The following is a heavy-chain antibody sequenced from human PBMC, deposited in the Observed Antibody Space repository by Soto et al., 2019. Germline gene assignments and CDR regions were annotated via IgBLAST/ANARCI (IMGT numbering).Heavy chain of an antibody. CDR2: IYYSGST. Sequence: SETLSLTCTVSGGSISSYYWSWIRQPPGKGLEWIGYIYYSGSTNYNPSLKSRVTISVDTSKNQFSLKLSSVTAADTAVYYCARVHYDFWSGYPYYMDVWGKGTTVTVSS. CDR3: ARVHYDFWSGYPYYMDV. V-gene: IGHV4-59*01. D-gene: IGHD3-3*01. J-gene: IGHJ6*03. CDR1: GGSISSYY.